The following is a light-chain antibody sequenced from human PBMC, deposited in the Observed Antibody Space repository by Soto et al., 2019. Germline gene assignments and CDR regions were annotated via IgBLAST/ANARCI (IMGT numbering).Light chain of an antibody. V-gene: IGKV4-1*01. Sequence: DIVMTQSPDSLAVSLGERATINCKSSQRVLYSSNNQNYLAWYQQRPGQPPKLLIYWASTRESGVPDRFSGSGSGTDVTLTITSLQAEDVAVYYCQQYESTPPTFGQGTKVEIK. CDR2: WAS. CDR1: QRVLYSSNNQNY. J-gene: IGKJ2*01. CDR3: QQYESTPPT.